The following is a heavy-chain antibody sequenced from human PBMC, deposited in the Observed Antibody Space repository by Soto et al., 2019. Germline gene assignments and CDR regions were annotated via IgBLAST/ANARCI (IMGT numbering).Heavy chain of an antibody. Sequence: PGGSLRLSCAACGFTFRSYGVHWVRKAPGKGLEWVAIIWSDGSKKYYADSVKGRFTISRDNAKNSLYLQMNSLRAEDTAVYYCAREGITMVRGPSWFDPWGQGTLVTVSS. CDR2: IWSDGSKK. J-gene: IGHJ5*02. CDR3: AREGITMVRGPSWFDP. V-gene: IGHV3-33*01. CDR1: GFTFRSYG. D-gene: IGHD3-10*01.